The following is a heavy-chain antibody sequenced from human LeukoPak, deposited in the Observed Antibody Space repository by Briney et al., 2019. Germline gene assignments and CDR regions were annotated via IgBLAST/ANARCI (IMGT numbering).Heavy chain of an antibody. J-gene: IGHJ4*02. Sequence: ASVKVSCKASGGTFSSYAISWVRQAPGQGLEWMGWISAYNGNTNYAQKLQGRVTMTTDTSTSTAYMELRSPRSDDTAVYYCARDLGYYYDSSGYCLDYWGQGTLVTVSS. CDR1: GGTFSSYA. D-gene: IGHD3-22*01. CDR3: ARDLGYYYDSSGYCLDY. CDR2: ISAYNGNT. V-gene: IGHV1-18*01.